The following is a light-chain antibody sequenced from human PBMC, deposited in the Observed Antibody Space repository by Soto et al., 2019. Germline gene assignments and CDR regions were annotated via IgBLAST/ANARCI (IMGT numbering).Light chain of an antibody. CDR3: KQYNTYWT. CDR2: DAS. Sequence: DIQMTQSPSTLSTSVGDRATITCRASQSISSWLAWYQQKPGKAPKLLIYDASTWESGVPSRFSGSGSGTEFTLTISSLQPADFATYYCKQYNTYWTFGQGTKVEI. CDR1: QSISSW. J-gene: IGKJ1*01. V-gene: IGKV1-5*01.